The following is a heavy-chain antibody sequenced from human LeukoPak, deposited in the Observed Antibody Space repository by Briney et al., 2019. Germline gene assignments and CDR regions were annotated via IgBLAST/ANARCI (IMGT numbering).Heavy chain of an antibody. D-gene: IGHD1-7*01. Sequence: GALRLSCAASGFSFSVHAMSWVRQAPGKGLEWVASIGGDDPFYADSVKGRFTVSRDNSKYRLYLQMDSRRAEDTAIYYCVKDATPWNSIWDYFDYWGQGALVTVSS. J-gene: IGHJ4*02. V-gene: IGHV3-23*01. CDR2: IGGDDP. CDR1: GFSFSVHA. CDR3: VKDATPWNSIWDYFDY.